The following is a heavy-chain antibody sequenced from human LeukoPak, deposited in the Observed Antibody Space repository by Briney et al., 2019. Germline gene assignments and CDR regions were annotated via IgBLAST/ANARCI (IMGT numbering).Heavy chain of an antibody. CDR3: ARSKSFWSGYYTGSDY. CDR2: ISAYNGNT. D-gene: IGHD3-3*01. J-gene: IGHJ4*02. Sequence: ASVKVSCKASGYTFTSYGISWVRQAPGQGLEWMGWISAYNGNTNYAQKLQGRVTMTTDTSTSTAYMELRSLRSDDTAVYYCARSKSFWSGYYTGSDYWGQGTLVTVSS. V-gene: IGHV1-18*01. CDR1: GYTFTSYG.